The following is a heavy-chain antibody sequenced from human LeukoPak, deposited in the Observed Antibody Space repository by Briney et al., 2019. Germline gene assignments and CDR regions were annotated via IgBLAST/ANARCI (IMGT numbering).Heavy chain of an antibody. J-gene: IGHJ4*02. Sequence: SETLSLTCTVSGGSISSYYWSWIRQPPGKGLEWIGYIYYSGSTNYNPSLKSRVTISVDTSKNQFSLKLSPVTAADTAVYYCARHTGYSSGWLDYWGQGTLVTVSS. D-gene: IGHD6-19*01. CDR1: GGSISSYY. CDR2: IYYSGST. CDR3: ARHTGYSSGWLDY. V-gene: IGHV4-59*08.